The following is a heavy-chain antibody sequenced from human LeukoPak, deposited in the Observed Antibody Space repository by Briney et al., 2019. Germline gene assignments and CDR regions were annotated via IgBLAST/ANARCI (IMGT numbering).Heavy chain of an antibody. D-gene: IGHD2-15*01. CDR1: GFTFSSYA. Sequence: GGSLRLSCAASGFTFSSYAMHWVRQAPGKGLEWVAVISYDGSKKYYADSVKGRFTISRDNSKNTLYVQMNSLRAEDTAVYYCARDSEWDCSGGSCYGGPNVDYWGQGTLVTVSS. CDR3: ARDSEWDCSGGSCYGGPNVDY. CDR2: ISYDGSKK. V-gene: IGHV3-30-3*01. J-gene: IGHJ4*02.